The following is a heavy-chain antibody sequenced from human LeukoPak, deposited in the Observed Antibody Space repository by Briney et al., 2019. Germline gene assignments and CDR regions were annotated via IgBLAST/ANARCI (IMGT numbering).Heavy chain of an antibody. J-gene: IGHJ4*02. CDR1: GFTFSSCA. D-gene: IGHD6-13*01. Sequence: TAGSLRLSCAASGFTFSSCAMSWVRQAPGKRLEWVSSISSSGGSTYYADSVKGRFTISRDNSKNTLYLQVNSLRAEDTAVYYCAKSLAAARDYWGQGTLVTVSS. CDR2: ISSSGGST. CDR3: AKSLAAARDY. V-gene: IGHV3-23*01.